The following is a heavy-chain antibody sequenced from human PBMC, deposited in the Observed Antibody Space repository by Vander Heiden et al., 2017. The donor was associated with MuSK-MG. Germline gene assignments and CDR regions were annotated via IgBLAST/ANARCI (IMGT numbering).Heavy chain of an antibody. Sequence: QVQLGQSGAEVKKPGASVTVSCQASGYTFTRYYIQWVRQAPGQGLEWMGLINPSSGTTSYAQMVQGRVSMTRDTSTSTVYMELSRLRSEDTAVYYCARDPGRQSSLYYMDVWGKGTTVTVSS. CDR2: INPSSGTT. J-gene: IGHJ6*03. V-gene: IGHV1-46*03. CDR3: ARDPGRQSSLYYMDV. CDR1: GYTFTRYY. D-gene: IGHD4-4*01.